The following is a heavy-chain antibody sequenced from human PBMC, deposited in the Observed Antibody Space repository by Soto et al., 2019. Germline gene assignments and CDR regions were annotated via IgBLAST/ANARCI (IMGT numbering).Heavy chain of an antibody. Sequence: SGPTLVNPTQTLTLTCTFSGFSLSTSGVGVGWIRQPPGKALEWLALIYWDDDKRYSPSLKSRLTITKDTSKNQVVLTMTNMDPVDTATYYCAHLFFLTGYYYYYYYYMDVWGKGATVTVSS. J-gene: IGHJ6*03. D-gene: IGHD3-9*01. CDR2: IYWDDDK. CDR1: GFSLSTSGVG. V-gene: IGHV2-5*02. CDR3: AHLFFLTGYYYYYYYYMDV.